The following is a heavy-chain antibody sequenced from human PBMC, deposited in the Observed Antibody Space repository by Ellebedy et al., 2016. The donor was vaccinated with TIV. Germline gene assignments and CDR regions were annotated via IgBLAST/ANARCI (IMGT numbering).Heavy chain of an antibody. CDR3: ASRPNGDFHFLDY. V-gene: IGHV3-66*01. Sequence: GESLKISCAASGFTVSSNYISWVRQAPGKGLEWVSIIYSSGNTYYADSVKGRFTISRDNSKNTLYLQMNSLRAEDTAVYYCASRPNGDFHFLDYWGQGTLVTVSS. CDR1: GFTVSSNY. CDR2: IYSSGNT. D-gene: IGHD4-17*01. J-gene: IGHJ4*02.